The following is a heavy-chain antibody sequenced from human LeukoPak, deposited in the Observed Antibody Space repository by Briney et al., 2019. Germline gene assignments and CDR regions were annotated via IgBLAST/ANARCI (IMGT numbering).Heavy chain of an antibody. CDR1: GFTFSSYS. J-gene: IGHJ4*02. CDR2: ISSSSSYI. V-gene: IGHV3-21*04. CDR3: AKERGHPALFDY. Sequence: GGSLRLSCAASGFTFSSYSMNWVRQAPGKGLEWVSSISSSSSYIYYADSVKGRFTISRDNAKNSLYLQMKSLRAEDTAVYYCAKERGHPALFDYWGQGTLVTVSS.